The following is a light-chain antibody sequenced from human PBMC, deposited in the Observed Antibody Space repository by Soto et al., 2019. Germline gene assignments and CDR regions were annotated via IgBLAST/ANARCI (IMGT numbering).Light chain of an antibody. V-gene: IGKV1-12*01. CDR3: QQANSFPLT. Sequence: DIPMTQSPSSVSASVGDRVTITCRASQGISSCLAWYQQKPSKAPTLLIYAASSLQSGVPSRFSGSGSGTDFTLTISSLQPEDFATYSCQQANSFPLTFGGGNKVELQ. CDR2: AAS. CDR1: QGISSC. J-gene: IGKJ4*01.